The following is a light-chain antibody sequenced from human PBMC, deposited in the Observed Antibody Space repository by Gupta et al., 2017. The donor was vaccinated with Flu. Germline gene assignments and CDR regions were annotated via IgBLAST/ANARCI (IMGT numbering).Light chain of an antibody. CDR2: AAS. Sequence: TVLTQSPATLSVSPGERATLSCRASQSVTRNLAWYQHKPGQAPRLLIYAASNRATGIPARFSGSGSGTEFTLTINSLQSEDFAIYYCQQHNNWPRTFGQGTKVEIK. J-gene: IGKJ1*01. CDR3: QQHNNWPRT. V-gene: IGKV3-15*01. CDR1: QSVTRN.